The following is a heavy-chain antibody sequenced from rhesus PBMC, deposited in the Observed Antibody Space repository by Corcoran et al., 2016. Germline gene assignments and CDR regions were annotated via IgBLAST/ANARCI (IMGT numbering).Heavy chain of an antibody. Sequence: QVQLQESGPGLVKPSETLSLTCAVSGGSVSSSNWWSWIRKPPGKGLDWIGYISGSSGSTYYNPSLKSRVTISTDTSKNQFSRKLSSVTAADTAVYYCARDWTDYGLDYWGQGVLVTVSS. CDR1: GGSVSSSNW. D-gene: IGHD4-29*01. V-gene: IGHV4-65*01. CDR2: ISGSSGST. CDR3: ARDWTDYGLDY. J-gene: IGHJ4*01.